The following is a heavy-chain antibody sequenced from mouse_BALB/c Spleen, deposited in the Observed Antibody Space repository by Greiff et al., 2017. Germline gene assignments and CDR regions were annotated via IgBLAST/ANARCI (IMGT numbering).Heavy chain of an antibody. V-gene: IGHV2-9*02. J-gene: IGHJ4*01. CDR3: ARVGGYDYDLLDD. D-gene: IGHD2-4*01. Sequence: QVQLKESGPGLVAPSQSLSITCTVSGFSLTSYGVHWVRQPPGKGLEWLGVIWAGGSTNYNSALMSRLSISKDNSKSQVFLKMNSLQTDDTAMYYCARVGGYDYDLLDDWGQGTSGSVSS. CDR1: GFSLTSYG. CDR2: IWAGGST.